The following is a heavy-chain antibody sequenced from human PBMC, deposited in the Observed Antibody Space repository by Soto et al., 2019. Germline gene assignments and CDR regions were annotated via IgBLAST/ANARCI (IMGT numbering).Heavy chain of an antibody. D-gene: IGHD2-2*01. CDR3: AKAYNSYCSSTSCYANGMDV. CDR1: GFTFSSYC. Sequence: PGVSLRISCAASGFTFSSYCMHWVRQAPGKGLEWVAVISYDGSNKYYADSVKGRFTISRDNSKNTLYLQMNSLRAEDTAVYYFAKAYNSYCSSTSCYANGMDVWCQGTRVTV. V-gene: IGHV3-30*18. J-gene: IGHJ6*02. CDR2: ISYDGSNK.